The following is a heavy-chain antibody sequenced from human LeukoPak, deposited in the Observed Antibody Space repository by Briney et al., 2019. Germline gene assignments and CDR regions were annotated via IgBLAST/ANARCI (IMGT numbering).Heavy chain of an antibody. Sequence: GGSLRLSCAASGFTFSKFPVGWVRQAPGRGLEWVSAISASGDVTFYADSLRGRFTISRDNSKSTLYLQMNGLRAEDTAIFYCAKSLFTSASGTGRAFHIWGQGTRVTVSS. J-gene: IGHJ3*02. CDR2: ISASGDVT. CDR3: AKSLFTSASGTGRAFHI. D-gene: IGHD1-26*01. CDR1: GFTFSKFP. V-gene: IGHV3-23*01.